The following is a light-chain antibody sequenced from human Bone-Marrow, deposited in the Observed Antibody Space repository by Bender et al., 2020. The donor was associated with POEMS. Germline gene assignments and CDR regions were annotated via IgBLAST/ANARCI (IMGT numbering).Light chain of an antibody. J-gene: IGLJ3*02. CDR1: SGSVSTSYY. V-gene: IGLV8-61*01. CDR2: STT. Sequence: QTVVTEEPSLSVSPGGTVTLTCGLTSGSVSTSYYPNWFQQTPVQAPRTLIYSTTTRSPGVPDRFSGSILGNKAALTITGAQADDESDYYCLLYMGSGLDWVFGGGTKLTVL. CDR3: LLYMGSGLDWV.